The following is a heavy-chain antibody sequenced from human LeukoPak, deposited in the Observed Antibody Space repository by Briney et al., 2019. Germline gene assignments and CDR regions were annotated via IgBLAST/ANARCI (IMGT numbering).Heavy chain of an antibody. CDR3: SRGLDSRKLGY. CDR1: GGSFSGYY. CDR2: IHPSGRL. D-gene: IGHD3-22*01. V-gene: IGHV4-34*01. J-gene: IGHJ4*02. Sequence: SETLSLTCAVYGGSFSGYYWSWIRQSPGKGLEWIGSIHPSGRLYNNPSLESRVTISIDTSKNQFSLNLNSVTAADTAVYFCSRGLDSRKLGYWGQGTLVTVSS.